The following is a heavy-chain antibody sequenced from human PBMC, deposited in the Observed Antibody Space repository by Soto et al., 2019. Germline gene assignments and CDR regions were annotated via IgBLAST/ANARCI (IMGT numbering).Heavy chain of an antibody. Sequence: ASVKVSWKAAGYAFTSYAMHWVRQAPGQRLEWMGWIIPGNGITKYAQKFQGRVTITTDKSASTAYMELSSLRSEDTAVYYCARVEGDYMDVWGKGTTVTVSS. J-gene: IGHJ6*03. CDR3: ARVEGDYMDV. CDR2: IIPGNGIT. CDR1: GYAFTSYA. V-gene: IGHV1-3*01.